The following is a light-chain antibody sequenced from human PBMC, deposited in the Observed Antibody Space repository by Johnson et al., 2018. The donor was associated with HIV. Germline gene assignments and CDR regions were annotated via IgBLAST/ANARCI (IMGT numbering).Light chain of an antibody. CDR1: SSNIGNNY. Sequence: QSVLTQPPSVSAAPGQKVTISCSGSSSNIGNNYVSWYQQVPGTAPKLLIYDNNRRPSGIPDRFSGSKSGSSATLGITGLQTGDEADYYCGTWVTCLRTGFFGTVTKVTVL. CDR3: GTWVTCLRTGF. V-gene: IGLV1-51*01. J-gene: IGLJ1*01. CDR2: DNN.